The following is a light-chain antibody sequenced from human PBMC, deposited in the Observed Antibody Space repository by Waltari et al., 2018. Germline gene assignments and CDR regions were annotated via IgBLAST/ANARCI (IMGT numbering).Light chain of an antibody. CDR3: CSYAGKYTFL. V-gene: IGLV2-11*01. Sequence: QSALTQPRSVSGSPGQSVPISCTGTINDIGTDNYVSWYQHTPDNGPKLIIYDVNRSPSGVPDRFSGSKFGNTSSLTISGLQPTDEADYYCCSYAGKYTFLFGGGTKVTVL. CDR2: DVN. CDR1: INDIGTDNY. J-gene: IGLJ2*01.